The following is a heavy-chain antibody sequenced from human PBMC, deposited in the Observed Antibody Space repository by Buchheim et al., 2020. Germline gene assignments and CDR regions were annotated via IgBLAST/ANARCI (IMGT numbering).Heavy chain of an antibody. CDR3: ARGVERYCSSTSCLHMWWFDP. Sequence: QVQLVQSGAEVKKPGSSVKVSCKASGGTFSSYAISWVRQAPGQGLEWMGGIIPIFGTANYAQKFQGRVTITADESTSTAYVELSSLRSEDTAVYYCARGVERYCSSTSCLHMWWFDPWGQGTL. CDR2: IIPIFGTA. D-gene: IGHD2-2*01. J-gene: IGHJ5*02. CDR1: GGTFSSYA. V-gene: IGHV1-69*01.